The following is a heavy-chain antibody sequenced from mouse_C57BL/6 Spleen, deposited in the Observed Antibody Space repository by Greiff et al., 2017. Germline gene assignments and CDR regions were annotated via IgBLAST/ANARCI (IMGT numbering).Heavy chain of an antibody. CDR2: INPNNGGT. CDR1: GYTFTDYY. D-gene: IGHD2-1*01. J-gene: IGHJ4*01. Sequence: VQLKQSGPELVKPGASVKISCKASGYTFTDYYMNWVKQSHGKSLEWIGDINPNNGGTSYNQKFKGKATLTVDKSSSTAYMELRSLTSEDSAVYYCASPRSTIRAMDYWGQGTSVTVSS. V-gene: IGHV1-26*01. CDR3: ASPRSTIRAMDY.